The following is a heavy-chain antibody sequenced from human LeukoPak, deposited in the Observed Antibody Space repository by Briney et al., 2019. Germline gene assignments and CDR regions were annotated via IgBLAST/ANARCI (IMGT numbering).Heavy chain of an antibody. V-gene: IGHV4-39*07. Sequence: SETLSLTCTVSGGSISVSSYYWGWIRQPPGKGLEWIGNIFYNGKTYYNPSLKSRVTISVDTSKNQFSLKLSSVTAADTAVYYCARERGSVSREAMIVAYSPRGYYYGMDVWGQGTTVTVSS. CDR1: GGSISVSSYY. J-gene: IGHJ6*02. D-gene: IGHD3-22*01. CDR3: ARERGSVSREAMIVAYSPRGYYYGMDV. CDR2: IFYNGKT.